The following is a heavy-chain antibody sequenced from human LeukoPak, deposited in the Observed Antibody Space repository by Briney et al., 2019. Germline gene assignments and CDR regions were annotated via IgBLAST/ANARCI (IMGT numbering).Heavy chain of an antibody. D-gene: IGHD1-26*01. J-gene: IGHJ4*02. CDR2: INPNSGGT. Sequence: GASVKVSCTASGYTFTGYYMHWVRQAPGQGLEWMGRINPNSGGTNYAQKFQGRVTMTRDTSISTAYMELSRLRSDDAAVYYCARDHSGDTKRFFDDYWGQGTLVTVSS. CDR3: ARDHSGDTKRFFDDY. V-gene: IGHV1-2*06. CDR1: GYTFTGYY.